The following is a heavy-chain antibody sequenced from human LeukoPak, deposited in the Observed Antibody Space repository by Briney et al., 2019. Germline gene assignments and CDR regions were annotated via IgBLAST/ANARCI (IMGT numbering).Heavy chain of an antibody. Sequence: GGSLRLSCAASGFTFSDWFVSWIRQAPGTGLEWVSYISNSGNSIYYADSVKGRFTISRDNAKKTVNLQMNSLRAEDTAIYYCARGHFGLDVWGQGTTVTVS. V-gene: IGHV3-11*01. CDR1: GFTFSDWF. CDR3: ARGHFGLDV. J-gene: IGHJ6*02. CDR2: ISNSGNSI.